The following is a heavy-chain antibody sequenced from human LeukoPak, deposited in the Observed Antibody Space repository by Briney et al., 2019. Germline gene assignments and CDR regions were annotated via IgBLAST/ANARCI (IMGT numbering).Heavy chain of an antibody. CDR3: ATTQPRSRILDS. Sequence: GGSLRLSCAASGITVSSKYMSWVRQAPGKGLEWVSVINSGGSKYYADSVKGRFTISRENSRNTRDLQMDSLRAEDTAVYYCATTQPRSRILDSWGQGTLVTVSS. D-gene: IGHD1-26*01. CDR2: INSGGSK. V-gene: IGHV3-53*01. J-gene: IGHJ4*02. CDR1: GITVSSKY.